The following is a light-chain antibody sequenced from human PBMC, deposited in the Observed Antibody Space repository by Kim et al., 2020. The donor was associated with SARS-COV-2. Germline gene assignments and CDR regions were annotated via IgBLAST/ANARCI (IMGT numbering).Light chain of an antibody. CDR2: YAS. CDR1: QSVTTN. CDR3: QQYENWPPIT. V-gene: IGKV3-15*01. J-gene: IGKJ5*01. Sequence: SPGERATLSCWASQSVTTNLAWYQHKPGQAPRLLIYYASTRATGVPARFSGSGSGTEFTLTISGLQPEDSAVYYCQQYENWPPITFGQGTRLEIK.